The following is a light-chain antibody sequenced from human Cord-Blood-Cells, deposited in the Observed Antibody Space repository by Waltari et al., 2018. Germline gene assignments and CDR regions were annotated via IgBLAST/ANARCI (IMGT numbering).Light chain of an antibody. Sequence: QSALTQPPSAPGSPGQSATISCTGTTLAVGGINYVSWDQQHPGKSPNLMIYEVSKRPSGVPDRFSGSKSGNTASLTVSGLQAEDEADYYCSSYAGSNNYVFGTGTKVTVL. CDR1: TLAVGGINY. CDR3: SSYAGSNNYV. V-gene: IGLV2-8*01. CDR2: EVS. J-gene: IGLJ1*01.